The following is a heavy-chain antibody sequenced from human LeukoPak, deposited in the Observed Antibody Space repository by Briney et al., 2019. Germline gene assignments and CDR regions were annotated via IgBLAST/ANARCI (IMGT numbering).Heavy chain of an antibody. Sequence: PGGSLRLSCAASGFTFSSYEMNWVRQAPGKGLEWVSYISSSGSTIYYADSVKGRFTISRDNSKNTLYLQMNSLRSEDTAMFYCASMVRGVVVPYFEFWGQGTLVTVSS. J-gene: IGHJ4*02. D-gene: IGHD3-10*01. CDR1: GFTFSSYE. V-gene: IGHV3-48*03. CDR2: ISSSGSTI. CDR3: ASMVRGVVVPYFEF.